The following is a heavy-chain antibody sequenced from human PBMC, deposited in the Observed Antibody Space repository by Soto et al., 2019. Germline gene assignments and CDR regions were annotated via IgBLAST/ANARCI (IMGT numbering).Heavy chain of an antibody. J-gene: IGHJ6*02. Sequence: QVQLVQSGAEVKKPGSSVKVSCKASGDTFRRYSITWVRQAPGQGVEWMGRINPIVEIARYAQKFQGRVKITVDKTTTTANMELTSLRSEDTAVYYCARDRRTNYDYYGMDVWGQGTTVTVSS. V-gene: IGHV1-69*08. CDR3: ARDRRTNYDYYGMDV. CDR2: INPIVEIA. CDR1: GDTFRRYS.